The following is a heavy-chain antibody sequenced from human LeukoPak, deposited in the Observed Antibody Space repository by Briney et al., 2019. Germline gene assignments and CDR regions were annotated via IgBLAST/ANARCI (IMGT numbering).Heavy chain of an antibody. CDR1: GGSFSGYY. J-gene: IGHJ4*02. CDR3: ARGKGAAAGNF. V-gene: IGHV4-34*01. D-gene: IGHD6-13*01. Sequence: SETLSLTCAVYGGSFSGYYWSWIRQPPGKGLEWIGEINHSGSTNYNPSLKSRVTISVDTSKNQFSLKLSSVTAADTAVYYCARGKGAAAGNFCGQGTLVTVSS. CDR2: INHSGST.